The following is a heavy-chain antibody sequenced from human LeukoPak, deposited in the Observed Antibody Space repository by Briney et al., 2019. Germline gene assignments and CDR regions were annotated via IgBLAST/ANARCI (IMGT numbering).Heavy chain of an antibody. V-gene: IGHV3-23*01. D-gene: IGHD6-13*01. CDR1: GFSFSSHG. CDR3: AKDRGVSS. Sequence: PGGSLRLSCAASGFSFSSHGMNWVRQAPGKGLEWVSVISGSGGSTYYADSVKGRFTISRDNSKNTLYLQMNSLRAEDTAVYYCAKDRGVSSWGQGTLVTVSS. CDR2: ISGSGGST. J-gene: IGHJ4*02.